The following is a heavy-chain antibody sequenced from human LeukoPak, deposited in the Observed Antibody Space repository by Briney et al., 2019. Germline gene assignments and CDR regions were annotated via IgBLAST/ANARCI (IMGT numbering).Heavy chain of an antibody. CDR3: ARDSSIRRAFDI. V-gene: IGHV4-30-4*01. Sequence: SETLSLTCTVSGGSISSGDYYWSWIRQPPGKGLEWIGYIYYSGSTYYNPSLKSRVTISVDTSKNQFSLKLSSVTAADTAVYYCARDSSIRRAFDIWGQGTMVTVSS. CDR2: IYYSGST. CDR1: GGSISSGDYY. D-gene: IGHD6-13*01. J-gene: IGHJ3*02.